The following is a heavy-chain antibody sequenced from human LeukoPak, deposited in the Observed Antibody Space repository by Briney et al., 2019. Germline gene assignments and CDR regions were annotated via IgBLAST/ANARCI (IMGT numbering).Heavy chain of an antibody. D-gene: IGHD1-14*01. J-gene: IGHJ6*03. CDR2: IRYDGSNK. CDR1: GFTFSSYG. V-gene: IGHV3-30*02. CDR3: AKDYGIITDYYYMDV. Sequence: GGSLRLSCAASGFTFSSYGMHWVRQAPGKGLEWVAFIRYDGSNKYYADSVKGRFTISRDNSKNTLCLQMNSLRAGDTAVYYCAKDYGIITDYYYMDVWGKGTTVTVSS.